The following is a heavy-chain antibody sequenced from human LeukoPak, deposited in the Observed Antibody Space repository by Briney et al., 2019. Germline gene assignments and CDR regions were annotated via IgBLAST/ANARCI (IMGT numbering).Heavy chain of an antibody. CDR1: GFTFSSYS. V-gene: IGHV3-48*01. CDR3: ARDRCSGGSCYSSVDAFDI. D-gene: IGHD2-15*01. CDR2: ISSSSSTI. J-gene: IGHJ3*02. Sequence: GXXLRLSCAASGFTFSSYSMNWVRQAPGKGLEWVSYISSSSSTIYYADSVKGRFTISRNNAKNSLYLQMNSLRAEDTAVYYCARDRCSGGSCYSSVDAFDIWGQGTMVTVSS.